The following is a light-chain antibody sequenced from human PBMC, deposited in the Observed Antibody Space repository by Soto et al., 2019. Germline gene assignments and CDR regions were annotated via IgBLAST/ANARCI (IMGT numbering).Light chain of an antibody. V-gene: IGKV3-20*01. CDR2: GAS. Sequence: EIVLTQSPGTLSLSPGERSTLSCSSSESVSSSYLAWYKQKPGQAPRLMVVGASSMATGSPDRFSGSGSGTDFTLTISRLEPEGFAVYYCQQYGSSPPWTSGQGTNVDVK. CDR1: ESVSSSY. J-gene: IGKJ1*01. CDR3: QQYGSSPPWT.